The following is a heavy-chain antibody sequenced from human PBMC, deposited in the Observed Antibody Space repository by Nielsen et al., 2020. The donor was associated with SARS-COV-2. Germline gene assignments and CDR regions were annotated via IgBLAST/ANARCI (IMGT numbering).Heavy chain of an antibody. Sequence: SETLSLTCTVSGGSISSGGYYWSWIRQPPGKGLEWIGYISYRGRTSYNPSLKSRVTISLDTSKIHFSLKLSSVTAADTAMYYCERMNLAFDYWGQGTLVTVSS. D-gene: IGHD2-15*01. J-gene: IGHJ4*02. CDR3: ERMNLAFDY. CDR2: ISYRGRT. V-gene: IGHV4-30-4*01. CDR1: GGSISSGGYY.